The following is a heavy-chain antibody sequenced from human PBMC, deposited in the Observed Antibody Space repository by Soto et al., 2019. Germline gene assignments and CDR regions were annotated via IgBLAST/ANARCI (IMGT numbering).Heavy chain of an antibody. V-gene: IGHV4-59*01. CDR2: IYYSGST. Sequence: PFETLSLSCTVSGGSICYYYWSWIRQPPGKGLEWIGYIYYSGSTNYNPSLKSRVTISVDTSKNQFSLKLSSVTAADTAVYYCASSNIAAAGFYYYGMDVWGRGTTVTVSS. CDR1: GGSICYYY. CDR3: ASSNIAAAGFYYYGMDV. D-gene: IGHD6-13*01. J-gene: IGHJ6*02.